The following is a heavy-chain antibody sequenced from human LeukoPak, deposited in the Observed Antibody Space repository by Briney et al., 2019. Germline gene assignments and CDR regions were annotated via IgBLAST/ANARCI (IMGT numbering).Heavy chain of an antibody. D-gene: IGHD1-26*01. CDR1: GGSISSYY. V-gene: IGHV4-59*01. CDR3: VRDRELNY. J-gene: IGHJ4*02. CDR2: IYYSGST. Sequence: SETLSLTCTVSGGSISSYYWSWIRQPPGKGLEWIGYIYYSGSTNYHPSLKSRVTISVDTSRNQFSLKLSSVTAVDTAVYYCVRDRELNYWGQGTLVTVSS.